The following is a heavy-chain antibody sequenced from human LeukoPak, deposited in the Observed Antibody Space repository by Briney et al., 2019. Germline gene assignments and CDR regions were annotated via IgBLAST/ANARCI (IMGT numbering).Heavy chain of an antibody. V-gene: IGHV1-18*01. CDR3: ARLSGDGGYYYYMDV. Sequence: AAVKVSCKASGYIFTAYSISWVRQAPEEGLVWMGWISRYNGDTNYAQKFQGRVTMTTDTSTSTAYMELRNLRSDDTAVYYCARLSGDGGYYYYMDVWGKGTTVTISS. CDR1: GYIFTAYS. D-gene: IGHD3-10*01. CDR2: ISRYNGDT. J-gene: IGHJ6*03.